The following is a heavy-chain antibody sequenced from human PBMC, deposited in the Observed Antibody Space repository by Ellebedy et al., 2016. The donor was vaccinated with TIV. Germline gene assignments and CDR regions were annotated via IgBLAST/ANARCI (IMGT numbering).Heavy chain of an antibody. D-gene: IGHD3-22*01. Sequence: GESLKISCAASGISLRSYAMSWVRQAPGKGLEWISYISSDGDTIYYTDSVKGRFSLSRDNAKNSLYLQMDSLRAEDTAVYYCARMYFYDTSGDIGYWGQGTLVTVSS. CDR2: ISSDGDTI. CDR3: ARMYFYDTSGDIGY. V-gene: IGHV3-48*03. CDR1: GISLRSYA. J-gene: IGHJ4*02.